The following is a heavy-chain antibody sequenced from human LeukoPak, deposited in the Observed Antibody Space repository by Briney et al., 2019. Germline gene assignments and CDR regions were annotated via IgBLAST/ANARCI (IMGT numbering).Heavy chain of an antibody. J-gene: IGHJ4*02. D-gene: IGHD3-10*01. CDR1: GGSISSSSYY. V-gene: IGHV4-39*07. CDR2: IYYSGST. CDR3: ARAELIGSRPKYFDY. Sequence: SETLSLTCTVSGGSISSSSYYWGWIRQPPGKGLEWIGSIYYSGSTYYNPSLKSRVTISVDTSKNQFSLKLSSVTAADTAVYYCARAELIGSRPKYFDYWGQGTLVTVSS.